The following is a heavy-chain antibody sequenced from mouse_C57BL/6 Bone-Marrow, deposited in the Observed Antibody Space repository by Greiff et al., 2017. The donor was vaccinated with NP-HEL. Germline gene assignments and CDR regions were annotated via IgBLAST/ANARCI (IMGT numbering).Heavy chain of an antibody. CDR1: GFTFSSYG. V-gene: IGHV5-6*01. CDR2: ISSGGSYT. Sequence: EVKLQESGGDLVKPGGSLKLSCAASGFTFSSYGMSWVRQTPDKRLEWVATISSGGSYTYYPDSVKGRFTISRDNAKNTLYLQMSSLKSEDTAMYYCARGDYSNCADWGQGTLVTVSA. D-gene: IGHD2-5*01. CDR3: ARGDYSNCAD. J-gene: IGHJ3*01.